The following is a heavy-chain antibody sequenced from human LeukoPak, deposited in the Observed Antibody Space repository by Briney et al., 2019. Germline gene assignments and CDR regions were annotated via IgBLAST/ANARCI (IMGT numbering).Heavy chain of an antibody. CDR1: GFTFSSYS. V-gene: IGHV3-21*01. CDR3: ARLPGIAAAGTFDY. CDR2: ISSSSSYI. J-gene: IGHJ4*02. Sequence: PGGSLRLSCAASGFTFSSYSMNWVRQAPGKGLEWVSSISSSSSYIYYADSVKGRFTISRDNAKNSLYLQMNSLRAEDTAVYYCARLPGIAAAGTFDYWGQGTLVTVSS. D-gene: IGHD6-13*01.